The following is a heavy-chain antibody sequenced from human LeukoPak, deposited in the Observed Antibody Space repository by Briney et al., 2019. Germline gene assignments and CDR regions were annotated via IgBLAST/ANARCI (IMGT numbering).Heavy chain of an antibody. Sequence: ASVKVSCKASGYTFTDLYMHWVRQAPGQGLEWMGWINPYSGATLYAQSFQGRVTLTRDTSISTAYMDLSRLRSDDMAVYYCARDYPDSSGSSYMDVWAKGTTVTVSS. D-gene: IGHD3-22*01. J-gene: IGHJ6*03. CDR1: GYTFTDLY. CDR2: INPYSGAT. CDR3: ARDYPDSSGSSYMDV. V-gene: IGHV1-2*02.